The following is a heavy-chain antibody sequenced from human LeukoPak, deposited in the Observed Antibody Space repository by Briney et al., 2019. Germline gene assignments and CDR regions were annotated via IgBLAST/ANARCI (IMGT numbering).Heavy chain of an antibody. CDR2: ISSSSDSI. D-gene: IGHD5-12*01. J-gene: IGHJ4*02. CDR1: GFTFSSYW. CDR3: ARAMRSGYDY. V-gene: IGHV3-48*01. Sequence: GGSLRLSCAASGFTFSSYWMSWVRQAPGQRLEWVSYISSSSDSIYYADSVKGRFTISRDNAENSPYLQMNSLRAEDTAVYYCARAMRSGYDYWGQGTLVTVSS.